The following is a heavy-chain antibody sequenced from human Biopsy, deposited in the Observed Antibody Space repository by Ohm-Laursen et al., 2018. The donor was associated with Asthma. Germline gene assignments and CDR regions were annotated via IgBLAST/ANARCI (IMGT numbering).Heavy chain of an antibody. J-gene: IGHJ4*02. Sequence: SLRLSCTASGFTFSNYAMTWVRQAPGKGLEWVSAISGGGGGTKYADSVNGRFTVSRDDSKNTLYLQMNSLRPDDTAVYYCARDVMEWYLPAFDFWGQGTLVTVSS. CDR1: GFTFSNYA. CDR2: ISGGGGGT. D-gene: IGHD3-3*01. CDR3: ARDVMEWYLPAFDF. V-gene: IGHV3-23*01.